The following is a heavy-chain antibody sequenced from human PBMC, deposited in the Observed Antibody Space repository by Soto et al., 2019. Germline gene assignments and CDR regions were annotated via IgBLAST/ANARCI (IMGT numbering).Heavy chain of an antibody. V-gene: IGHV3-49*03. Sequence: GSLRLSFTASGFTFGGYAVSWFRQAPGKGLEWVGFIRSKAYGGTTEYAASVKGRFTISRDDSKSIAYLQMNSLKTEDTAVYYCTKYSGSYLNWGQGTLVTVSS. CDR3: TKYSGSYLN. J-gene: IGHJ4*02. CDR1: GFTFGGYA. CDR2: IRSKAYGGTT. D-gene: IGHD1-26*01.